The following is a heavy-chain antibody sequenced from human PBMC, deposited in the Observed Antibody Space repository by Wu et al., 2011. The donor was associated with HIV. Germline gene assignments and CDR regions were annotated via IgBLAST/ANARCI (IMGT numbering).Heavy chain of an antibody. CDR2: IIPIFGTA. V-gene: IGHV1-69*14. J-gene: IGHJ5*02. D-gene: IGHD4-11*01. Sequence: QVQLVQSGAEVKKPGSSVKVSCKASGGTFSSYPISWVRLAPGQGLEWMGRIIPIFGTAIYAQKFQGRVTITADKSTSTVYMELSSLRSEDTAVYCCAIWEEYYSNTNWFDPWGQGTLVTVSS. CDR3: AIWEEYYSNTNWFDP. CDR1: GGTFSSYP.